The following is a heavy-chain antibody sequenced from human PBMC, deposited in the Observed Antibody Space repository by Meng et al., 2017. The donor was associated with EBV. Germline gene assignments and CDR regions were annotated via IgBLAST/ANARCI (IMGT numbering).Heavy chain of an antibody. J-gene: IGHJ5*02. CDR1: EFTFSTYW. CDR2: INSDGSST. V-gene: IGHV3-74*01. D-gene: IGHD1-26*01. Sequence: VQLVGSGCGLVQPGGPLRLSCAASEFTFSTYWMHWVRQGPGKGLVWVSRINSDGSSTSYADSVKGRFSISRDNAKNTLYLQMNSLTVDDTAIYYCVRGYGGSYLGGDHWGQGTLVTVSS. CDR3: VRGYGGSYLGGDH.